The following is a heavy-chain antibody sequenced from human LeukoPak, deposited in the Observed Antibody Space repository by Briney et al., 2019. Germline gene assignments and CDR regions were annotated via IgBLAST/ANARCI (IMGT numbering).Heavy chain of an antibody. CDR1: GGTFSSYA. J-gene: IGHJ3*02. V-gene: IGHV1-69*05. Sequence: GSSVKVSCKASGGTFSSYAISWVRQAPGQGLEWMGRIIPIFGTANYAQKFQGRVTITTDESTSTAYMELSSLRSEDMAVYYCARGCGGDCSSAFDIWGQGTMVTVSS. CDR2: IIPIFGTA. D-gene: IGHD2-21*02. CDR3: ARGCGGDCSSAFDI.